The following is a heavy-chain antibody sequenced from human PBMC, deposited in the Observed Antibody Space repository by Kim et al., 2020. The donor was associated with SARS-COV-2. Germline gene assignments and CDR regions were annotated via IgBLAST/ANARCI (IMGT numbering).Heavy chain of an antibody. Sequence: KFQGRVTITADKSTSTAYMELSSLRSEDTAVYYCARDVRRTIFGVVIFDYWGQGTLVTVSS. V-gene: IGHV1-69*04. CDR3: ARDVRRTIFGVVIFDY. J-gene: IGHJ4*02. D-gene: IGHD3-3*01.